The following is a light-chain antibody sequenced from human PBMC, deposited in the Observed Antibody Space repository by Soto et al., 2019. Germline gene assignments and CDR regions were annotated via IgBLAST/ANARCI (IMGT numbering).Light chain of an antibody. Sequence: AIRMTQSPSSFSASTGDRVTITCRASQGISSYLAWYQQKPGKAPKLLIYAASTLQSGVPSRFSGSGSGTDFTLTISCLQSEDVATYSCQKYSSVPVFGPGTKVEIK. CDR1: QGISSY. J-gene: IGKJ3*01. V-gene: IGKV1-8*01. CDR3: QKYSSVPV. CDR2: AAS.